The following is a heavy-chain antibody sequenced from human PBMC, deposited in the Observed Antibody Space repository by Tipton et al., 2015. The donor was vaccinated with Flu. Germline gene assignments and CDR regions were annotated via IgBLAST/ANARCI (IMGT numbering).Heavy chain of an antibody. CDR2: ISVYNGAT. D-gene: IGHD2-2*01. CDR1: GYTFTSFG. CDR3: ARSGPMQYDRRVFTQY. V-gene: IGHV1-18*04. J-gene: IGHJ4*02. Sequence: QLVQSGGEVKKPGASVRVSCKAFGYTFTSFGVSWVRQAPGQGLEWLGWISVYNGATNYAQKFQGRASMTTDSSVSTAYMELRSLTSDDTAVYYCARSGPMQYDRRVFTQYWGKGTMVTVSS.